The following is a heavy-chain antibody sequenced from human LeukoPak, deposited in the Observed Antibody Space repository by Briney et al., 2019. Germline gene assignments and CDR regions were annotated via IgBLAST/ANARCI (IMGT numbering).Heavy chain of an antibody. V-gene: IGHV3-48*04. Sequence: GGSLRLSCAASGFTFSSYSMNWVRQAPGKGLEWVSSISRGGSPIYYADSVKGRFTTSRDNAKKSLFLQMNSLRAEDTAVYYCTRVSWRGEIYWGQGTLVSVSS. D-gene: IGHD3-3*01. J-gene: IGHJ4*02. CDR2: ISRGGSPI. CDR1: GFTFSSYS. CDR3: TRVSWRGEIY.